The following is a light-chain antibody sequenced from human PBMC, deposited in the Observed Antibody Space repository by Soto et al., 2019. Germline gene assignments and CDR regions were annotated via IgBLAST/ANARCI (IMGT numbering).Light chain of an antibody. Sequence: ASVSGSPGHSITISCTGTTSDVGSYNLVSWYQQHPGKAPKLIIYEVSERPSGVSTRFSGSKSGNMASLTISGLQAEDEAEYYCCSYATPRQFGGGNKVTV. J-gene: IGLJ2*01. V-gene: IGLV2-23*02. CDR2: EVS. CDR1: TSDVGSYNL. CDR3: CSYATPRQ.